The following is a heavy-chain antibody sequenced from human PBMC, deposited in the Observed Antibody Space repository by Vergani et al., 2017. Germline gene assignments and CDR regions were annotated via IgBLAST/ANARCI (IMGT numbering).Heavy chain of an antibody. Sequence: EVQLVESGGGLVQPGRSLRLSCAASGFTFSACPMTWVRQAPGKGLEWVSAISARYPSTYYADSVKGRFTISRDNSKNMLYLQMNSLRAEDTAVYYCARDRGSSWYSNAFDIWGQGTMVTVSS. J-gene: IGHJ3*02. CDR2: ISARYPST. D-gene: IGHD6-13*01. V-gene: IGHV3-23*04. CDR3: ARDRGSSWYSNAFDI. CDR1: GFTFSACP.